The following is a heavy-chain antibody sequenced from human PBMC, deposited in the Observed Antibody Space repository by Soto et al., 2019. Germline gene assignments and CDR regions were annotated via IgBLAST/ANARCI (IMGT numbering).Heavy chain of an antibody. CDR2: IFYNGNS. CDR1: GGSISNDDYY. Sequence: SETLSLTCTVSGGSISNDDYYWSWVRQHPGKGLEWIGYIFYNGNSYYNPSLRSRTTISVDTSKNQFSLKVTSVTAADTAVYYWSSLRGSGNNDLFYYWGQGNLVTVSS. D-gene: IGHD3-10*01. J-gene: IGHJ4*02. V-gene: IGHV4-31*03. CDR3: SSLRGSGNNDLFYY.